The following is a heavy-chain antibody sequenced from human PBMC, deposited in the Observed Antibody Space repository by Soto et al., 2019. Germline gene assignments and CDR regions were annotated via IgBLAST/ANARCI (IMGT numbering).Heavy chain of an antibody. CDR2: IYSGGST. CDR3: VRALAYSGSINFDF. J-gene: IGHJ4*02. CDR1: GFAVSSNY. Sequence: EVQLVESGGGLIQPGWCLRLSCAASGFAVSSNYMSWVRQAPGKGLEWVSVIYSGGSTYYADSVKGRFTISRDNSKNTLYLQMLSLRVEYTAVYYCVRALAYSGSINFDFWGQRTRVAVSS. V-gene: IGHV3-53*01. D-gene: IGHD1-26*01.